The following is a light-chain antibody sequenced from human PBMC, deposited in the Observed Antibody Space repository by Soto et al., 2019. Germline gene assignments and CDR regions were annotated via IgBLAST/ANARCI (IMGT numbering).Light chain of an antibody. CDR3: QKYSSVPV. Sequence: DIPMTQSPSSLSASVGDRVTITCRASQGINNYVAWYQQKPGKPPKLLIYAASTLQSGVPSRFSGSGSGTEFTLTINSLQPEDVATYSCQKYSSVPVFGPGTKWISN. J-gene: IGKJ3*01. CDR1: QGINNY. V-gene: IGKV1-27*01. CDR2: AAS.